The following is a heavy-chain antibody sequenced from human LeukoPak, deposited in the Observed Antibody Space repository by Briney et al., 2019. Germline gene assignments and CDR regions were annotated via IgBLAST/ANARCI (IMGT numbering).Heavy chain of an antibody. D-gene: IGHD2/OR15-2a*01. CDR3: ARDSGIGFDP. V-gene: IGHV3-20*04. J-gene: IGHJ5*02. Sequence: GGSLRLSCAASGFNFDDYVMSWVRQAPGKGLEWVSGINWNGGSRGYADSVEGRFTISRDNAKNSLYLQMNSLKAEDTALYYRARDSGIGFDPWGQGTLVTVSS. CDR2: INWNGGSR. CDR1: GFNFDDYV.